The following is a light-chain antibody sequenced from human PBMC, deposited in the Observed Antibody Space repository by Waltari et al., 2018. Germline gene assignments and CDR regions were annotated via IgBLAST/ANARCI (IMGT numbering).Light chain of an antibody. J-gene: IGKJ4*01. V-gene: IGKV1-39*01. CDR3: QQTYSSPLT. CDR1: QSIGRY. CDR2: AAS. Sequence: DIQMTQSPSTLSASVGDRVTITCRASQSIGRYLNWYQHKPGKAPKLLIYAASNLQSGVPSRFSGSGSGTDFTLTISSLQPEDFATYSCQQTYSSPLTFGGGTKVEIK.